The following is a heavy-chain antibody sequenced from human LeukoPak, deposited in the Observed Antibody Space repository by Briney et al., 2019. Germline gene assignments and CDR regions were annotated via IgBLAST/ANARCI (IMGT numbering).Heavy chain of an antibody. CDR1: GFTFSSYA. CDR3: AKGGITMIVVVIQYYFDY. V-gene: IGHV3-23*01. CDR2: ISGSGGST. J-gene: IGHJ4*02. D-gene: IGHD3-22*01. Sequence: GGSLRLSCAAPGFTFSSYAMSWVRQVPGKGLEWVSVISGSGGSTYYADSVKGRFTISRDNSKNTLYLQMNSLRAEDTAVYYCAKGGITMIVVVIQYYFDYWGQGTPVTVSS.